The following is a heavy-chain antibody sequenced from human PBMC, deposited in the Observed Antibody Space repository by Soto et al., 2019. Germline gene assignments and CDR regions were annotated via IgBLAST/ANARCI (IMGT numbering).Heavy chain of an antibody. J-gene: IGHJ5*02. Sequence: PSETLSLTCTVSGGSISSGGYYWSWIRQHPGKGLEWIGYIYYSGSTYYNPSLKSRVTISVDTSKNQFSLKLSSVTAADTAVYYCAREGCSGGSCYSENWFDPWGQGTLVTVSS. CDR2: IYYSGST. V-gene: IGHV4-31*03. D-gene: IGHD2-15*01. CDR1: GGSISSGGYY. CDR3: AREGCSGGSCYSENWFDP.